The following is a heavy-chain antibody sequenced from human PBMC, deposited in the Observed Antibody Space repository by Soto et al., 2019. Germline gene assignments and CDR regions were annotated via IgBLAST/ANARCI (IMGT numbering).Heavy chain of an antibody. D-gene: IGHD3-22*01. V-gene: IGHV4-30-4*01. CDR1: GGSISSDDYY. CDR2: IYYSGST. Sequence: SETLSLTCTVSGGSISSDDYYWSWIRQPPGKGLEWIGYIYYSGSTYYNPSLKSRVTISVDTSKNQFSLKLSSVTAADTAVYYCARDRYYYDSSGYGSYGMDVWGQGTTVTVSS. CDR3: ARDRYYYDSSGYGSYGMDV. J-gene: IGHJ6*02.